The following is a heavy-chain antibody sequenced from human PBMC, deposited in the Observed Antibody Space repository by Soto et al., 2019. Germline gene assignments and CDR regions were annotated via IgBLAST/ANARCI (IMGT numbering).Heavy chain of an antibody. J-gene: IGHJ3*01. D-gene: IGHD3-3*01. CDR1: GYTFTAFY. CDR2: INPNAGDS. CDR3: ARSAFGVTQGIGRVFDV. V-gene: IGHV1-2*04. Sequence: QVQLVQSGAEVKKPGTSVKVSCKTSGYTFTAFYIHWVRQAPGQGLEWLGWINPNAGDSKSPQRFQGSVSLTREASANTAYLELTGLTAADAAVYFCARSAFGVTQGIGRVFDVWAPGTIVDVS.